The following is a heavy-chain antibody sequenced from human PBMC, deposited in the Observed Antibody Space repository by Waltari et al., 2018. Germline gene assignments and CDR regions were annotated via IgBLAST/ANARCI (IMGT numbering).Heavy chain of an antibody. CDR2: INPNSGGT. D-gene: IGHD2-2*01. Sequence: QVQLVQSGAEVKKPGASVKVSCKASGYTFTGYYMHCVRQAPGQGLEWMGRINPNSGGTNYAQKFQGRVTMTRDTSISTAYMELSRLRSDDTAVYYCARSEDIVVVPAAPAFDYWGQGTLVTVSS. CDR3: ARSEDIVVVPAAPAFDY. CDR1: GYTFTGYY. J-gene: IGHJ4*02. V-gene: IGHV1-2*06.